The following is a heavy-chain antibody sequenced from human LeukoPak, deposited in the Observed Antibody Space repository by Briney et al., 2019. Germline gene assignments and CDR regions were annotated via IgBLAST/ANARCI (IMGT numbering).Heavy chain of an antibody. Sequence: GRSLRLSCAASGFTFDDYAMHWVRQAPGKGLEWVSGISWDSGSIGYADSVKGRFTISRDNAKNSLYLQMNSLRAEDTALYYCAKASYGDYYFDYWGQGTLVTVSS. V-gene: IGHV3-9*01. CDR1: GFTFDDYA. J-gene: IGHJ4*02. D-gene: IGHD4-17*01. CDR3: AKASYGDYYFDY. CDR2: ISWDSGSI.